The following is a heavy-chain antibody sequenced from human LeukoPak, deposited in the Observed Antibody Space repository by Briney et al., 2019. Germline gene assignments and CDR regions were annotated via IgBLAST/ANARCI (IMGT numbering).Heavy chain of an antibody. J-gene: IGHJ4*02. Sequence: SVKVSCKASGGTFSSYAISWVRQAPGQGLEWMGGIIPIFGTANYAQKFQGRVTITADESTSTAYMELSSLRSEDTAVYHCARGSSPYYYDSSGYYRSYYFDYWGQGTLVTVSS. CDR3: ARGSSPYYYDSSGYYRSYYFDY. V-gene: IGHV1-69*13. CDR1: GGTFSSYA. D-gene: IGHD3-22*01. CDR2: IIPIFGTA.